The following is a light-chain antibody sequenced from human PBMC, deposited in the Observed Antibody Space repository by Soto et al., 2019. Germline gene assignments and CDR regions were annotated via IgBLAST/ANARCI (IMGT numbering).Light chain of an antibody. V-gene: IGLV2-23*01. CDR3: CSYARGGTYV. CDR2: EGS. J-gene: IGLJ1*01. Sequence: QSALTQHASVSGSPGQSITISCTGTSSDVGSYNLVSWYQQRPGKAPQLIIYEGSKRPSGVSIRYSASKSGNTASLTISGLEAEDESDYYCCSYARGGTYVFGTGTKLTVL. CDR1: SSDVGSYNL.